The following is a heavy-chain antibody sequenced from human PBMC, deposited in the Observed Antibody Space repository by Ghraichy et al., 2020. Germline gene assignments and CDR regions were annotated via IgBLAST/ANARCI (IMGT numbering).Heavy chain of an antibody. CDR2: IYYSGNT. V-gene: IGHV4-39*01. CDR1: GGSISSSSYY. D-gene: IGHD2-15*01. Sequence: SQTLSLTCTVSGGSISSSSYYWGWIRQPPGKGLEWIGSIYYSGNTYYNPSLKSRVTISVDTSKNQFSLKLSSVTAADTAVYYCARHGSGPYSPWGQGTLVTVSS. CDR3: ARHGSGPYSP. J-gene: IGHJ5*02.